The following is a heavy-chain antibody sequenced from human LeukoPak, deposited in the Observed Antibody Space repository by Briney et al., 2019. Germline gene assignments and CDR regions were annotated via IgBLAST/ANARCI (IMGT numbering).Heavy chain of an antibody. CDR1: GFTFSSYG. Sequence: TGGSLRLSCAASGFTFSSYGMSWVRQAPGKGLEWVANIKQDGSEKYYVDSVKGRFTISRDSAKNPLYLQMNSLRAEDTAVYYCARGAVAGTWDYYYYGMDVWGQGTTVTVSS. J-gene: IGHJ6*02. V-gene: IGHV3-7*03. CDR3: ARGAVAGTWDYYYYGMDV. D-gene: IGHD6-19*01. CDR2: IKQDGSEK.